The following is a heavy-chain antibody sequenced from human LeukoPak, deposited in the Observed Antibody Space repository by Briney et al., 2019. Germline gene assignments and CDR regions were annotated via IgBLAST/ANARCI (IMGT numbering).Heavy chain of an antibody. Sequence: ASVKVSCKASRGTFSSYAISRVRQAPGHRLEWIGGIIPIFGTANYAQKFQGRVTITADEYTRTAYMALSSLRSEDTDVYYCARGRFLSSSSGSGSNDYWGQGTLVTVSS. V-gene: IGHV1-69*13. CDR3: ARGRFLSSSSGSGSNDY. D-gene: IGHD6-13*01. J-gene: IGHJ4*02. CDR1: RGTFSSYA. CDR2: IIPIFGTA.